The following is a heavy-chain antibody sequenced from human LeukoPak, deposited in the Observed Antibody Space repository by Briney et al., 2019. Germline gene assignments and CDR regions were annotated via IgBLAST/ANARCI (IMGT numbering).Heavy chain of an antibody. CDR3: AKDIAGDWTFCTDTSCYESAFDV. V-gene: IGHV3-9*01. D-gene: IGHD2-2*01. CDR1: GFTIVAYA. CDR2: IIWNGGKI. Sequence: GGSLRLSCEASGFTIVAYAMHWVRQAPGKGLEWVSGIIWNGGKIGYADFVKGRFIISIDNARNSLYLHMNSLRDEDTALYYCAKDIAGDWTFCTDTSCYESAFDVWGQGTMVTVSS. J-gene: IGHJ3*01.